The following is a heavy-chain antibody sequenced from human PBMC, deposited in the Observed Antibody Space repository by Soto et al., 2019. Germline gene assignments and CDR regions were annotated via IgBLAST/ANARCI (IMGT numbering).Heavy chain of an antibody. CDR1: GGTFSSYA. Sequence: GASVKVSCKASGGTFSSYAISWVRRAPGQGLEWMGGIIPIFGTANYAQKFQGRVTITADESTSTAYMELSSLRSEDTAVYYCARAVLGYCSSTSCYWVSRAFDIWGQGTMVTVSS. J-gene: IGHJ3*02. D-gene: IGHD2-2*01. CDR2: IIPIFGTA. CDR3: ARAVLGYCSSTSCYWVSRAFDI. V-gene: IGHV1-69*13.